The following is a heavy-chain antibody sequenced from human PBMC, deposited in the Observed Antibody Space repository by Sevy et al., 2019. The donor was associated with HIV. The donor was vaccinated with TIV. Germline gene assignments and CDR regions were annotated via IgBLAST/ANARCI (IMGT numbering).Heavy chain of an antibody. CDR3: AHRSPKDFDVWSGYDVSSLFDY. Sequence: SGPTLVNPTQTLTLTCTFSGVSLSTAGVGVGWIRQPPGKALEWLALIYWDENKRYSPSVKNRLTITKDTSKNQVVLTILNMDPVDSATYFCAHRSPKDFDVWSGYDVSSLFDYWGQGSLVTVSS. CDR1: GVSLSTAGVG. CDR2: IYWDENK. D-gene: IGHD3-3*01. J-gene: IGHJ4*02. V-gene: IGHV2-5*02.